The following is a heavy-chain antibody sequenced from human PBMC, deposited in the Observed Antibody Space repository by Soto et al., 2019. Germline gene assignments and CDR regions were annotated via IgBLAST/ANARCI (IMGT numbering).Heavy chain of an antibody. CDR2: IWYDGSNK. CDR1: GFTFSSYG. CDR3: SRDSRYYGSGSHAYYYYGMDV. V-gene: IGHV3-33*01. Sequence: QVQLVESGGGVVQPGRSLRLSCAASGFTFSSYGMHWVRQAPGKGLEWVAVIWYDGSNKYYADSVKGRFTISRDNSKNTLYLQMNSLRAEDTAVYYCSRDSRYYGSGSHAYYYYGMDVWGHGTTVTVSS. D-gene: IGHD3-10*01. J-gene: IGHJ6*02.